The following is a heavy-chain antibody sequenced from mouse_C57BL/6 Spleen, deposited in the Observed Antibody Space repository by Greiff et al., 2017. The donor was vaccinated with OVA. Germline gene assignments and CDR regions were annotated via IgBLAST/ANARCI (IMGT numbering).Heavy chain of an antibody. J-gene: IGHJ1*03. CDR1: GFSLTSYG. Sequence: QVQLKQSGPGLVQPSQSLSITCTVSGFSLTSYGVHWVRQPPGKGLEWLGVIWSGGSTDYNAAFISRLSISKDNSKSQVFFKMNSLQADDTAIYYCANTEVTTSYWSFDVWGTGTTVTVSS. CDR3: ANTEVTTSYWSFDV. CDR2: IWSGGST. D-gene: IGHD2-2*01. V-gene: IGHV2-4*01.